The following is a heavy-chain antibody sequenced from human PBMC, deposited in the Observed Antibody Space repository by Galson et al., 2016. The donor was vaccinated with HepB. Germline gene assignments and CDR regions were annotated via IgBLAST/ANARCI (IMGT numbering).Heavy chain of an antibody. J-gene: IGHJ3*02. CDR3: ARERQEYYGSGSYAFDI. Sequence: SLRLSCAASGFTFSSYWMSWVRQAPGRGLEWVANIKEDGSEKYYVDSVKGRFTISRDNAKNSLYLQMNSLRAEDTAVYYCARERQEYYGSGSYAFDIWGQGTMVTVSP. V-gene: IGHV3-7*01. D-gene: IGHD3-10*01. CDR2: IKEDGSEK. CDR1: GFTFSSYW.